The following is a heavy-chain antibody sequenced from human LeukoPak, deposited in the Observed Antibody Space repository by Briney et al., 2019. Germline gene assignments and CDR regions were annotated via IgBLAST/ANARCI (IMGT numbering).Heavy chain of an antibody. CDR3: ARATEGYSSSVVYMDV. Sequence: PSETLSLTCAVYDGSFTDYYWTWIRQPPAKGLEWMGEINHSGSTRYSPSVKSRVTISGDTPKNQFSLKLSSVTAADTAVYYCARATEGYSSSVVYMDVWGKGTTVTVSS. CDR1: DGSFTDYY. D-gene: IGHD6-6*01. J-gene: IGHJ6*03. V-gene: IGHV4-34*01. CDR2: INHSGST.